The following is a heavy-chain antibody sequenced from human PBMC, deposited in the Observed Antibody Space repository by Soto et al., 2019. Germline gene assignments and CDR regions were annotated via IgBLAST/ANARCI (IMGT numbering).Heavy chain of an antibody. Sequence: KTSETLSLTCTVSGGSISSYYWSWIRQPPGKGLEWIGYIYYSGSTNYNPSLKSRVTISVDTSKNQFSLKLSSVTAADTAVYYCARVWFWELLKYYYMDVWGKGTTVTVSS. CDR2: IYYSGST. V-gene: IGHV4-59*01. CDR3: ARVWFWELLKYYYMDV. J-gene: IGHJ6*03. D-gene: IGHD3-10*01. CDR1: GGSISSYY.